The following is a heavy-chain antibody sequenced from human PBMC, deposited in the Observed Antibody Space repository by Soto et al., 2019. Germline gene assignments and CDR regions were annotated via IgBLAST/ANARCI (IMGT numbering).Heavy chain of an antibody. CDR1: GYTFTGYF. V-gene: IGHV1-46*01. CDR3: ARGRAPILEPQAPTDY. Sequence: ASVKVSCKASGYTFTGYFIHWVRQAPGQGLEWMGWINPSGGSTSYAQKFQGRVTMTRDTSTSTVYMELSSLRSEDTAVYYCARGRAPILEPQAPTDYWGQGTLVTVSS. J-gene: IGHJ4*02. D-gene: IGHD1-1*01. CDR2: INPSGGST.